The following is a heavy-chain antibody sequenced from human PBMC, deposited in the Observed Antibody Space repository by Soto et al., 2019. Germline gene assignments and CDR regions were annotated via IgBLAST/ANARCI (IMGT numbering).Heavy chain of an antibody. CDR2: IIPIFRTP. CDR1: GGTFNNYA. J-gene: IGHJ6*02. D-gene: IGHD5-12*01. Sequence: QVQLVQSGAEVKKPGSSVKVSCKASGGTFNNYAFSWVRQAPGQGLEWMGGIIPIFRTPDYAQKCQGRVTITADESTTTAYMELTGLRSEDTAVYYCARDKDRLRLGGKYYYETDVWGQGTTVTVSS. V-gene: IGHV1-69*12. CDR3: ARDKDRLRLGGKYYYETDV.